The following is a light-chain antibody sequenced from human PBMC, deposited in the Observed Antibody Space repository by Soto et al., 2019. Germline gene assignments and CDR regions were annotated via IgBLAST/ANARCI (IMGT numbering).Light chain of an antibody. CDR2: EVS. J-gene: IGLJ2*01. CDR3: SSHAGSNTLI. V-gene: IGLV2-8*01. CDR1: SSDVGAYKD. Sequence: QSALTQPPSASGSPGQSVTISCTGTSSDVGAYKDVSWYQQHPGEAPKLIIHEVSNRPSGVPDRFSASKSGNTASLTVSGLQAEDEADYYCSSHAGSNTLIFGGGTKVTVL.